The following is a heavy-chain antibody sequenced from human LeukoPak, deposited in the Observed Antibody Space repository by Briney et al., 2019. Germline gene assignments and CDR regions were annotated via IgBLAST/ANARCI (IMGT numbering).Heavy chain of an antibody. D-gene: IGHD6-19*01. V-gene: IGHV5-51*01. CDR2: IYPGDSDT. J-gene: IGHJ3*01. Sequence: PGESLKISCKGSGYTFPTYWIGWVRQMPGKGLEWMGIIYPGDSDTRYSPSFQGQVTISADKSISTAYLQWSSLKASDTATFYCARHLSSGWPHDAFDVWGQGTMVTVSS. CDR3: ARHLSSGWPHDAFDV. CDR1: GYTFPTYW.